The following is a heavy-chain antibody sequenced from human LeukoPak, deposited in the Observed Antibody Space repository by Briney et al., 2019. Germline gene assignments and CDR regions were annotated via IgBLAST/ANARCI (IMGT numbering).Heavy chain of an antibody. CDR1: GGSISSYY. J-gene: IGHJ4*02. Sequence: SETLSPTCTVSGGSISSYYWSWIRQPPGKGLEWIGYIYYSGSTNYNPSLKSRVTISVDTSKNQFSLKLSSVTAADTAVYYCAANPLPYYYDSSGYLYWGQGTLVTVSS. CDR2: IYYSGST. CDR3: AANPLPYYYDSSGYLY. V-gene: IGHV4-59*01. D-gene: IGHD3-22*01.